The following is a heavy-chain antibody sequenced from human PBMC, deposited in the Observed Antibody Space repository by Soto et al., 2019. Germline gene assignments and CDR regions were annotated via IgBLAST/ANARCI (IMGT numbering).Heavy chain of an antibody. V-gene: IGHV3-7*01. J-gene: IGHJ4*02. D-gene: IGHD6-13*01. CDR2: MNQDASEK. CDR3: AIGGYDSSYSWRH. Sequence: EEQLVESGGGLVQPGGSLRLSCATSGFTFNNFWMTWVRQAPGKGLEWVANMNQDASEKYYLDSVKGRFTISRDNAKKSLYLQMNSLRVEDTAVYYCAIGGYDSSYSWRHWGQGTLVTVSS. CDR1: GFTFNNFW.